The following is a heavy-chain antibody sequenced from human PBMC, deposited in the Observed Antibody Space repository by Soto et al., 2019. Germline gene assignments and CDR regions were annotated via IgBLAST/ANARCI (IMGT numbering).Heavy chain of an antibody. D-gene: IGHD3-9*01. CDR3: ARDAEYYDTFTGYSFYYHYGMDV. V-gene: IGHV4-4*02. Sequence: SETLSLTCAVSGGSSSSSNWWSWVRQPPGNGLEWTGEIYHSGSTNYNPSLKSRVTISVDKSKNQFSLKLSSVTAPDTAVYYCARDAEYYDTFTGYSFYYHYGMDVWAQGTTVTVSS. CDR2: IYHSGST. CDR1: GGSSSSSNW. J-gene: IGHJ6*02.